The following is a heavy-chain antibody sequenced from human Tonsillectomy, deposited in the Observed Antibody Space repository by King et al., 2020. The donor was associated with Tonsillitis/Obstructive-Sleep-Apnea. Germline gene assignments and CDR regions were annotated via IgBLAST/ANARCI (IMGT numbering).Heavy chain of an antibody. D-gene: IGHD1-1*01. J-gene: IGHJ4*02. Sequence: VQLVESGGGLVKPGGSLRLSCAASGFPFSNAWMSWVRQAPGKGLEWVGRVKDKSDGETTDYAAPVKGRFTISRDDSKYTLFLQMNSLKTEDTAVYYFATLSTTHDSWGLGTLVTVSS. CDR3: ATLSTTHDS. CDR2: VKDKSDGETT. V-gene: IGHV3-15*01. CDR1: GFPFSNAW.